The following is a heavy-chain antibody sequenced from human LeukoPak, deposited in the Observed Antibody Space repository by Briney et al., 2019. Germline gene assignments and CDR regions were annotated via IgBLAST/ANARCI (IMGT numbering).Heavy chain of an antibody. CDR3: AKLGLLWFGELVSNYFDY. CDR2: IRYDGSNK. Sequence: RGSLRLSCAASGFTFSSYGMHWVRQAPGKGLEWVAFIRYDGSNKYYADSVKGRFTISRDNSKNTLYLQMNSLRAEDTAVYYCAKLGLLWFGELVSNYFDYWGQGTLVTVSS. D-gene: IGHD3-10*01. CDR1: GFTFSSYG. J-gene: IGHJ4*02. V-gene: IGHV3-30*02.